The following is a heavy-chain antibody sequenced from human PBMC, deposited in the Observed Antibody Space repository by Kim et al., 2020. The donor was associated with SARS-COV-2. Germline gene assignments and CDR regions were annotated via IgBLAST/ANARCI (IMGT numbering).Heavy chain of an antibody. CDR2: ISWNSGSI. D-gene: IGHD6-13*01. Sequence: GGSLRLSCAASGFTFDDYAMHWVRQAPGKGLEWVSGISWNSGSIGYADSVKGRFTISRDNAKNSLYLQMNSLRAEDTALYYCAKDRSSSWHGLVDYWGQGTLVTVSS. J-gene: IGHJ4*02. CDR1: GFTFDDYA. CDR3: AKDRSSSWHGLVDY. V-gene: IGHV3-9*01.